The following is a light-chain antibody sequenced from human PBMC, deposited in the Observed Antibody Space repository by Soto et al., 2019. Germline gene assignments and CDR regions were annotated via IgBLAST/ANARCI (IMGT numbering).Light chain of an antibody. V-gene: IGKV3-15*01. CDR1: QSVSGN. J-gene: IGKJ5*01. CDR3: PPYNNWPPIT. Sequence: EIVMTQSPATLSVSPGERATLSCRASQSVSGNLAWYQQKPGQAPRLLIYGASTRATAIPARFSGSGSGTEFTLTISSLQSEDFAVYYCPPYNNWPPITFGQGTRLEIK. CDR2: GAS.